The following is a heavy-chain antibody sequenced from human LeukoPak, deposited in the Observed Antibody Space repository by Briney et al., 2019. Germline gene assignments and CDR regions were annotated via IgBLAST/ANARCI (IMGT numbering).Heavy chain of an antibody. CDR2: ISGSGGST. CDR1: GFTFSIYA. V-gene: IGHV3-23*01. D-gene: IGHD3-16*02. CDR3: AKVLNGIMIAFGGVIIDY. Sequence: PGGSLRLSCAASGFTFSIYAMSWVRQVPGKGREWVSAISGSGGSTYYADSVKRRFTTSRENSKNTLHLQMDSLRAEDTAVYYCAKVLNGIMIAFGGVIIDYWGQGTQVTVSS. J-gene: IGHJ4*02.